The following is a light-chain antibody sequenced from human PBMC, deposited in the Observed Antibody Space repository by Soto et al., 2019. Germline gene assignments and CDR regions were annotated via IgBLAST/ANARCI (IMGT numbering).Light chain of an antibody. V-gene: IGLV2-14*01. CDR3: SSYTSSILV. J-gene: IGLJ3*02. CDR2: EVS. CDR1: NSDVGGYNY. Sequence: VLTQPASVSGSPGQSITISCTGTNSDVGGYNYVSWYQQYPGKAPKLMIYEVSNRPSGVSNRFSGSKSGNTASLTISGHQAEDEADYYCSSYTSSILVFGGGTKVTVL.